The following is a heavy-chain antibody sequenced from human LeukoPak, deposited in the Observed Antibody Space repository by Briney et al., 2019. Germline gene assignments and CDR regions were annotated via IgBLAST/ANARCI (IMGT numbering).Heavy chain of an antibody. V-gene: IGHV3-11*01. CDR3: ARDQDGYNGD. CDR2: ISSSGSTI. CDR1: GFTFSNYY. Sequence: PGRSLRLSCSASGFTFSNYYIRCIRHAPGKGLEWVSYISSSGSTIYYADSAKGRFTISRDNAKNSLYLQMSSLRAEDTAVYYCARDQDGYNGDWGQGTLVTVSS. J-gene: IGHJ4*02. D-gene: IGHD5-24*01.